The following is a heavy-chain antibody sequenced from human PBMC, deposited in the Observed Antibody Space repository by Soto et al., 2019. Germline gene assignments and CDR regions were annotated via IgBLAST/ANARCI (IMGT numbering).Heavy chain of an antibody. Sequence: QVQLVQSGADVKRPGASVTVSCKTSGHTFNVYYIHWVRQAPGQDLEWMGYINPNTGGTDYAEKFQGGVTITRDTSISTAYMELRSLISDDTAVYYCARPSLGVSGLRSWGQGTLITVS. CDR2: INPNTGGT. D-gene: IGHD6-19*01. V-gene: IGHV1-2*02. CDR1: GHTFNVYY. CDR3: ARPSLGVSGLRS. J-gene: IGHJ5*02.